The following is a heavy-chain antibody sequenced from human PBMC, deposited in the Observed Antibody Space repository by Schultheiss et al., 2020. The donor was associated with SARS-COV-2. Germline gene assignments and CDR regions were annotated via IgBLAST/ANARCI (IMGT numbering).Heavy chain of an antibody. V-gene: IGHV3-48*01. CDR1: GFTFSSYW. CDR2: ISSSGMTI. D-gene: IGHD6-19*01. Sequence: GGSLRLSCAASGFTFSSYWMSWVRQAPGKGLEWVSYISSSGMTIHYADSVKGRFTISRDNSRNTVYLHMNSLRADDTAVYYCAKVAYSNGWNSYLDYWGQGTPVTVSS. J-gene: IGHJ4*02. CDR3: AKVAYSNGWNSYLDY.